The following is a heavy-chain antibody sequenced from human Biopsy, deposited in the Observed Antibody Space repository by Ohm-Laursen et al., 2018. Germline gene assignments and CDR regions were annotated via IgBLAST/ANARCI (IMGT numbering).Heavy chain of an antibody. Sequence: ASVKASCKASGFSFTSYYIHWVRQAPGQGLEWMGWISPKIGGTNYAQKFQGNITMTKNTSMSTAYMEMSRLRSDDTAVYYCALQSVTQMENFDYWGQGTLVTVSS. D-gene: IGHD5-24*01. J-gene: IGHJ4*02. CDR2: ISPKIGGT. CDR1: GFSFTSYY. CDR3: ALQSVTQMENFDY. V-gene: IGHV1-2*02.